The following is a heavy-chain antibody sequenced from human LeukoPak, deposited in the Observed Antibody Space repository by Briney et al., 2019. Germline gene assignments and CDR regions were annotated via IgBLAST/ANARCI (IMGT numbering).Heavy chain of an antibody. D-gene: IGHD1-14*01. Sequence: SQTLSLTCVISGDSVSSSRSAWNWIRQSPSRGLEWLGRTYYRSGWYNDYAVSVKSRITISPDTSKNQFSLQLNSLTPEDTAVYFCARVNSWTEEPDTGFDYWGQGTLVTVSS. V-gene: IGHV6-1*01. CDR1: GDSVSSSRSA. CDR3: ARVNSWTEEPDTGFDY. CDR2: TYYRSGWYN. J-gene: IGHJ4*02.